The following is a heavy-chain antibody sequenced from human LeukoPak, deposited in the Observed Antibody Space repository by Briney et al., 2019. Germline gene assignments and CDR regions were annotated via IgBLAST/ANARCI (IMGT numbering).Heavy chain of an antibody. Sequence: SETLSLTCAVYGGSFSGYYWSWIRQPPGKGLEWIGYIYYSGSTNYNPPLKSRVTISVDTSKNQFSLKLSSVTAADTAVYYCARLGRGAIAVAPWGQGTLVTVSS. V-gene: IGHV4-59*01. CDR3: ARLGRGAIAVAP. CDR1: GGSFSGYY. D-gene: IGHD6-19*01. CDR2: IYYSGST. J-gene: IGHJ5*02.